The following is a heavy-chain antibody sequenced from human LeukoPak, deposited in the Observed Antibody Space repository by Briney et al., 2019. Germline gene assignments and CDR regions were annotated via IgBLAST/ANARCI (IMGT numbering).Heavy chain of an antibody. J-gene: IGHJ4*02. Sequence: GSSVKVSCKASGGTFSSYAIIWVRQAPGQGLEWMGGIIPIFGTANYAQKFQGRVTITTDESTSTAYMELSSLRSEDAAVYYCARGYYGSGSLDYWGQGTLVTVSS. D-gene: IGHD3-10*01. CDR3: ARGYYGSGSLDY. CDR2: IIPIFGTA. V-gene: IGHV1-69*05. CDR1: GGTFSSYA.